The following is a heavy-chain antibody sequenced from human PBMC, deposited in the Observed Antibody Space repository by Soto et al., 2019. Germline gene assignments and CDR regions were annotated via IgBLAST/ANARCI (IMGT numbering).Heavy chain of an antibody. Sequence: PSETLSLTSTVSGCTISVNTYYWGWIRQPPGKGLEWIGNIYYTGSSYYNPSLKSRVTISVDKSKNQFSLRLNSVTAADTAVFYCAGFSGTYNDAFDLWGQGTRVT. J-gene: IGHJ3*01. V-gene: IGHV4-39*01. D-gene: IGHD1-26*01. CDR1: GCTISVNTYY. CDR3: AGFSGTYNDAFDL. CDR2: IYYTGSS.